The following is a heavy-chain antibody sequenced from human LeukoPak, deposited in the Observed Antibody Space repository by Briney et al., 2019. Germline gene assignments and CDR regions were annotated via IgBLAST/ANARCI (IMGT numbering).Heavy chain of an antibody. CDR3: ARGLTYPYGSGSPYAMDV. Sequence: SETLSLTGAVYGGSFSGYYWSWIRQSPGKGLEWIGEINHSGSSINYNPSLKSRITISVDTSKNQFSLKLSSVTAADTAVYYCARGLTYPYGSGSPYAMDVWGKGTPVTVSS. CDR1: GGSFSGYY. V-gene: IGHV4-34*01. J-gene: IGHJ6*04. CDR2: INHSGSSI. D-gene: IGHD3-10*01.